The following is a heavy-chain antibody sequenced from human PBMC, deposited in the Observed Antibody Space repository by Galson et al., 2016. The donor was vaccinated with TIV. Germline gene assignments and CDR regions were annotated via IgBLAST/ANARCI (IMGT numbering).Heavy chain of an antibody. V-gene: IGHV3-33*01. D-gene: IGHD1-1*01. J-gene: IGHJ5*02. CDR1: GFTFTSYG. CDR3: ARSRSKAGTTDPDS. CDR2: IWYDGSNK. Sequence: SLRLSCAASGFTFTSYGMHWVRQAPGKGLEWVAVIWYDGSNKYYADSVKGRFTIPRDTSKNTLYLQMNSLRADDTAVYYCARSRSKAGTTDPDSWGQGTLVTVSS.